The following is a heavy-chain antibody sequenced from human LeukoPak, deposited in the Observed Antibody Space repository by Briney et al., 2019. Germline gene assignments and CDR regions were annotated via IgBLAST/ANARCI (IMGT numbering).Heavy chain of an antibody. CDR3: ASSYGSGLYYYYGMDV. V-gene: IGHV3-30*01. Sequence: DGSNKYYPHSVKGRFPISRDNSKNTLYLQMNSLRAEDTAVYYCASSYGSGLYYYYGMDVWGKGTTVTVSS. D-gene: IGHD3-10*01. CDR2: DGSNK. J-gene: IGHJ6*04.